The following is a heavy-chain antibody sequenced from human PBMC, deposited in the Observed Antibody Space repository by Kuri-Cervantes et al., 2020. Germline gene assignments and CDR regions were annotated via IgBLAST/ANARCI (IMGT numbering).Heavy chain of an antibody. CDR2: ISYHGSDK. CDR1: GFTFNIYT. V-gene: IGHV3-30-3*01. D-gene: IGHD3-16*01. J-gene: IGHJ3*02. CDR3: AHITFGGEIAPFDI. Sequence: GESLKISCTASGFTFNIYTMHWVRQAPGKGLEWVAVISYHGSDKHYADSAKGRFTISRDNSKNTLYLQMNSLRPEDTAVYYCAHITFGGEIAPFDIWGQGTMVTVSS.